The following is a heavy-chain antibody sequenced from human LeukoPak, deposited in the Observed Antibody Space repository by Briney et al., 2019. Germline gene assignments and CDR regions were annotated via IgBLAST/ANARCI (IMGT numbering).Heavy chain of an antibody. J-gene: IGHJ6*02. V-gene: IGHV4-4*08. CDR2: IAASGTT. CDR1: GGSIESYY. Sequence: SETLSLTCSVSGGSIESYYWSWIRQPPGKGLEFIGYIAASGTTKHNPSLKSRVTLSMDTSKNQFSLKLRSVTAADTAVYYCARNYYYYYGMDVWGQGTTVTVSS. CDR3: ARNYYYYYGMDV.